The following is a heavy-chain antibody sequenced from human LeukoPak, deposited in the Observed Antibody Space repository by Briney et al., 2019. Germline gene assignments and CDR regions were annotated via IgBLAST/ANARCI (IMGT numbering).Heavy chain of an antibody. V-gene: IGHV4-59*01. CDR2: IYYSGST. CDR1: GGSISSYY. J-gene: IGHJ4*02. CDR3: ARGGNVDTAMVSDFDY. Sequence: KTSETLSLTCTVSGGSISSYYWSWIRQPPGKGLEWIGYIYYSGSTNYNPSLKSRVTISVDTSKNQFSLKLSSVTAADTAVYYCARGGNVDTAMVSDFDYWGQGTLVTVSS. D-gene: IGHD5-18*01.